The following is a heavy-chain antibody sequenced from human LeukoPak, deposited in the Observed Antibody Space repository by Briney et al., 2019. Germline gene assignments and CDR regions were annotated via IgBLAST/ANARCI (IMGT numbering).Heavy chain of an antibody. D-gene: IGHD6-19*01. CDR3: ARVLYSSGGNQFYYYYYGMDV. V-gene: IGHV3-30-3*01. CDR1: GFTFSSYA. J-gene: IGHJ6*02. CDR2: ISYDGSNK. Sequence: SGGSLRLFCAASGFTFSSYAMHWVRQAPGKGLEWVAVISYDGSNKYYADSVKGRFTISRDNSKNTLYLQMNSLRAEDTAVYYCARVLYSSGGNQFYYYYYGMDVWGQGTTVTVSS.